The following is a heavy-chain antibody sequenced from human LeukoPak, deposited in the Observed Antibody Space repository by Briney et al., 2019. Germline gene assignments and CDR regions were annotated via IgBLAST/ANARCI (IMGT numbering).Heavy chain of an antibody. J-gene: IGHJ4*02. Sequence: NAGGSLRLSCAASGFTFSSYGMHWVRQPPGKGLEWIGEIYHSGSTNYNPSLKSRVTISVDKSKNQFSLKLSSVTAADTAVYYCASKLYGEARTFDYWGQGTLVTVSS. CDR2: IYHSGST. D-gene: IGHD4-17*01. CDR1: GFTFSSYG. CDR3: ASKLYGEARTFDY. V-gene: IGHV4-4*02.